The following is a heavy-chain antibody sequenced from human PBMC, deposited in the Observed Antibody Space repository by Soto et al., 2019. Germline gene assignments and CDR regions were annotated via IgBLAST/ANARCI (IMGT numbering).Heavy chain of an antibody. CDR2: IYYNDDR. CDR3: AHSDGGYEIIYFDF. Sequence: SGPTLVNPTQTLTLTCTFSGFSFTTAGVTVGWIRQTPGGALEWLTLIYYNDDRRFSPSLKTRLTITGDTSKNQVVLSLTNVDPGDTATYFCAHSDGGYEIIYFDFWGQGIPVTVSS. D-gene: IGHD5-12*01. V-gene: IGHV2-5*01. CDR1: GFSFTTAGVT. J-gene: IGHJ4*02.